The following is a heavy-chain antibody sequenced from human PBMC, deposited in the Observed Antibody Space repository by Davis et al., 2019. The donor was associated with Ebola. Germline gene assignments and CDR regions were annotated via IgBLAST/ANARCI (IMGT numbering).Heavy chain of an antibody. CDR2: MKPNSGNT. CDR3: ARSLRKRNIVVVVYYYGMDV. D-gene: IGHD2-15*01. V-gene: IGHV1-8*02. CDR1: GYNFTSYY. J-gene: IGHJ6*02. Sequence: ASVKVSCKASGYNFTSYYMHWVRKAPGQGLEWMGWMKPNSGNTGYAKKFQGRVTMTRNTSISTAYMELSSLRSEDTAVYYCARSLRKRNIVVVVYYYGMDVWGQGTTVTVSS.